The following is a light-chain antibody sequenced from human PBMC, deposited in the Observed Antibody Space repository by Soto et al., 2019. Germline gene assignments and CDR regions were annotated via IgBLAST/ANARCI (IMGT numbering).Light chain of an antibody. Sequence: DTVMTQSPDSLAVSLGERATINCKSSQSVLYSSNNKNFLAWYQQKPGQPPKLLIYWASTRESGVPDRFSGNGSGTDFTLTISSLEADDVAVYYCQQYFSNPYTFGQGTKLEIK. CDR2: WAS. CDR3: QQYFSNPYT. CDR1: QSVLYSSNNKNF. V-gene: IGKV4-1*01. J-gene: IGKJ2*01.